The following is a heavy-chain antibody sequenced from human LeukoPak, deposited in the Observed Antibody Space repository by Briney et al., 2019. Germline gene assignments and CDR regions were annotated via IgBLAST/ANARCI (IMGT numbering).Heavy chain of an antibody. CDR2: ISGDGRT. CDR3: ARVIMVRGLMIREFDY. D-gene: IGHD3-10*01. Sequence: PGGSLRLSCAVSGLTFSDNYMGWVRQTPRKGLEWVSLISGDGRTSYADSVKGRFTISRDNSRNTLYLQMSSLRAEDTSVYYCARVIMVRGLMIREFDYWGQGALVTVSS. CDR1: GLTFSDNY. J-gene: IGHJ4*02. V-gene: IGHV3-66*02.